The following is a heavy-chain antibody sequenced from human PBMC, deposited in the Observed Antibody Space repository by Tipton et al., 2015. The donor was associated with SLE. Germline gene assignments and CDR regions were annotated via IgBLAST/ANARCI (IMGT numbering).Heavy chain of an antibody. CDR1: GGSISSSSYY. J-gene: IGHJ3*02. D-gene: IGHD4-17*01. V-gene: IGHV4-39*07. CDR2: IYYGGST. Sequence: TLSLTCTVSGGSISSSSYYWGWIRQPPGKGLEGIGSIYYGGSTYYNPSLKSRVTISVDTSKNQFSLKLSSVTAADTAVYYCARRRYGDFLLPDAFDIWGQGTMVTVSS. CDR3: ARRRYGDFLLPDAFDI.